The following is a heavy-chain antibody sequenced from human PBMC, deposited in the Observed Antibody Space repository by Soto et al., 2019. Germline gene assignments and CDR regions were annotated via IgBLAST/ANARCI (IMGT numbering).Heavy chain of an antibody. CDR1: GGSISSYY. Sequence: SETLSLTCTVSGGSISSYYWSWIRQPPGKGLEWIGYIYYSGSTNYNPSLKSRVTISVDTSKNQFSLKLSSVTAADTAVYYCATTGTTGLDYYYYCMDVWGQGTTVTVSS. V-gene: IGHV4-59*01. CDR2: IYYSGST. D-gene: IGHD1-1*01. CDR3: ATTGTTGLDYYYYCMDV. J-gene: IGHJ6*02.